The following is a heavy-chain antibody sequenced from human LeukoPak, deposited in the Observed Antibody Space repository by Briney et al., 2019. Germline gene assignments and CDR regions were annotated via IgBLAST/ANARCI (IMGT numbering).Heavy chain of an antibody. Sequence: GGSLRLSCAASGFTFSSYSMNWVRQAPGKGLEWVSSISSSSSYIYYAASVKGRFTISRDNAKNSLYLQMNSLRAEDTAVYYCAKVGTWELQRVFENWGQGTLVTVSS. V-gene: IGHV3-21*01. CDR3: AKVGTWELQRVFEN. J-gene: IGHJ4*02. D-gene: IGHD1-26*01. CDR1: GFTFSSYS. CDR2: ISSSSSYI.